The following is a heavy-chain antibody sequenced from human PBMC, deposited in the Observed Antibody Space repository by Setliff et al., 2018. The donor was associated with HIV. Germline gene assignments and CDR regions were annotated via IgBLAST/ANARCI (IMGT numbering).Heavy chain of an antibody. D-gene: IGHD2-8*01. Sequence: GESLKISCKGSGYSFTSYWIGWVRQMPGKGLEWMGIIYPGDSDTRYSPSFQGQVSISVDKSFSTAYLQWSSLRASDTAMYYCARHAYGCSNGICYMSDYWGQGTLVTVSS. CDR2: IYPGDSDT. V-gene: IGHV5-51*01. CDR1: GYSFTSYW. J-gene: IGHJ4*02. CDR3: ARHAYGCSNGICYMSDY.